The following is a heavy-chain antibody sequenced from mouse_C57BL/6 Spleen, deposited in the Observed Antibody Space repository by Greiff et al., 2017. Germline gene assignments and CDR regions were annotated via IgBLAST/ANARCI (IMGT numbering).Heavy chain of an antibody. CDR1: GYTFTSYW. D-gene: IGHD1-1*01. J-gene: IGHJ1*03. V-gene: IGHV1-61*01. Sequence: VQLQQSGAELVRPGPSVKLSCKASGYTFTSYWMDWVKQRPGQGLEWIGNIYPSDSETHYNQKFKDKATLTVDKSSSTAYMQLSSLTSEDSAVYYCARGHYGRWYFDVWGTGTTVTVSS. CDR2: IYPSDSET. CDR3: ARGHYGRWYFDV.